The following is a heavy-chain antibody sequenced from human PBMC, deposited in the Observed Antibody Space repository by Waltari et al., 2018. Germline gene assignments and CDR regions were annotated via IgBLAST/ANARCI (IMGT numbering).Heavy chain of an antibody. Sequence: EVQLVESGGGLVQPGRSLRLSCTASGFTFGDYAMSWVRQAPGKGLEWVGFIRSKAYGGTTEYAASVKGRFTISRDDSKSIAYLQMNSLKTEDTAVYYCYGYFDYWGQGTLVTVSS. V-gene: IGHV3-49*04. J-gene: IGHJ4*02. D-gene: IGHD3-10*01. CDR1: GFTFGDYA. CDR2: IRSKAYGGTT. CDR3: YGYFDY.